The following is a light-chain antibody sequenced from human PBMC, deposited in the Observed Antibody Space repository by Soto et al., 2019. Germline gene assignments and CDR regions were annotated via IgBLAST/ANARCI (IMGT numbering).Light chain of an antibody. Sequence: ETLMTQFPVTLSVSPGERATLSCRASQTVDSNVAWYQQKPGQAPRLLIYGASTRATGISGRFSGSGSGTEFTLTISSLQSEDSAVYYCQQYNDWRTFGPGTKVE. CDR3: QQYNDWRT. V-gene: IGKV3-15*01. CDR2: GAS. CDR1: QTVDSN. J-gene: IGKJ2*01.